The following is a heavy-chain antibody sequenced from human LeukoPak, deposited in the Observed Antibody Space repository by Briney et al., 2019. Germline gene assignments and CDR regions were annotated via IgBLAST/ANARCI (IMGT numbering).Heavy chain of an antibody. V-gene: IGHV4-31*03. Sequence: SETLSLTCTVSGGSISSGGYYWSWIRQHPGKGLEWIGYIYYSGSTYYNPSLKSRVTISVDTPKNQFSLKLSSVTAADTAVYYCARDDSSGWAFDYWGQGTLVTVSS. J-gene: IGHJ4*02. CDR2: IYYSGST. CDR1: GGSISSGGYY. D-gene: IGHD6-19*01. CDR3: ARDDSSGWAFDY.